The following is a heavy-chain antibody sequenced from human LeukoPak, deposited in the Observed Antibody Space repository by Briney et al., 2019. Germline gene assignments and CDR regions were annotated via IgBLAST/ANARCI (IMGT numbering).Heavy chain of an antibody. D-gene: IGHD5-18*01. CDR3: ARGSLWLEFDY. V-gene: IGHV4-31*03. J-gene: IGHJ4*02. Sequence: PSQTLSLTCTVSGGSISSGGYYWSWIRQHPGKGLEWIGYIYYSGSTFYNPSLKSRVTISVDTSKNQFSLKLSSVTAADTAVYYCARGSLWLEFDYWGQGTLVTVSS. CDR2: IYYSGST. CDR1: GGSISSGGYY.